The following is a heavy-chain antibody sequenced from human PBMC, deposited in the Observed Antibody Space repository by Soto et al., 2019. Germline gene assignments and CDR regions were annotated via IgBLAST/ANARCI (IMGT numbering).Heavy chain of an antibody. D-gene: IGHD6-19*01. CDR3: TRALSSGLDY. Sequence: EVQLVESGGGLVQPGGSLKLSCAASGFTFSGSAMHWVRQASGKGLEWVGRIRSKANSYAPAYAASVKGRFTISRDDSKNTAYLQMNSLKTEDTAVYYCTRALSSGLDYWGQGTLVTVSS. CDR2: IRSKANSYAP. CDR1: GFTFSGSA. J-gene: IGHJ4*02. V-gene: IGHV3-73*02.